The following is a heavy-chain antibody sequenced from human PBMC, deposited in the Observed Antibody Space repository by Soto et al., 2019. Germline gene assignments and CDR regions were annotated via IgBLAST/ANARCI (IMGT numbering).Heavy chain of an antibody. CDR2: INPSGGST. Sequence: ASVKVSCKASGYTFTSYYMHWVRQAPGQGLEWMGIINPSGGSTSYAQKFQGRVTMTRETSTSTVYMELSRLRSEDTAVYYCLSSGPYFDYFGQRALVALSS. J-gene: IGHJ4*02. D-gene: IGHD3-22*01. CDR3: LSSGPYFDY. V-gene: IGHV1-46*01. CDR1: GYTFTSYY.